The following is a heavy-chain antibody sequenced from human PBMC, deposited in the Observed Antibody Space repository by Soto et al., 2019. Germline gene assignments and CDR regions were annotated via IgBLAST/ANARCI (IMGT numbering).Heavy chain of an antibody. CDR2: ISYDGSNK. D-gene: IGHD2-21*02. Sequence: GGSLRLSCAASGFTFSSYGMPWVRQAPCKGLEWLAVISYDGSNKYYADSVKGRFTISRDNSKNTLYLQVSNLRAEDTAVYFCARDLTDGVGYSDSWGQGTLVTVSS. CDR3: ARDLTDGVGYSDS. CDR1: GFTFSSYG. V-gene: IGHV3-30*03. J-gene: IGHJ4*02.